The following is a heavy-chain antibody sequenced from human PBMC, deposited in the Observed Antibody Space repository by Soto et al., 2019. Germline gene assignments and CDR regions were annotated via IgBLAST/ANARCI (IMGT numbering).Heavy chain of an antibody. D-gene: IGHD6-13*01. J-gene: IGHJ4*02. CDR1: GDSISSGDYY. V-gene: IGHV4-30-4*01. Sequence: SETLSLTCTVSGDSISSGDYYWSWIRQPPGKGLEWIGCIYYSGNTYYNPSLKRRFSISVDTSKNQFSLQLSSVTVADTAVYYCARVFKRYSSPTGPLDYWSLGTLVTVSS. CDR2: IYYSGNT. CDR3: ARVFKRYSSPTGPLDY.